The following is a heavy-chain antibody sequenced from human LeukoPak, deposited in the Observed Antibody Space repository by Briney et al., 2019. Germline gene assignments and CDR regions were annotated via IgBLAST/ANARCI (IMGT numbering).Heavy chain of an antibody. D-gene: IGHD3-16*02. CDR1: GGSISSGGYY. CDR3: AREGGSYRPLDY. Sequence: PSETLSLTCTVSGGSISSGGYYWSWIRQHPGKGLEWIGYIYYSGSTYYNPSLKSRVTISVDTSANHVSLQMTSVTAADTAVYYCAREGGSYRPLDYSGQGTLVTVSS. J-gene: IGHJ4*02. CDR2: IYYSGST. V-gene: IGHV4-31*03.